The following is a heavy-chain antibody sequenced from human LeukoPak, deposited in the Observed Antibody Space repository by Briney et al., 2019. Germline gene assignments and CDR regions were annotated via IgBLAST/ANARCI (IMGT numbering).Heavy chain of an antibody. J-gene: IGHJ4*02. CDR1: GYTFTSYG. CDR3: ARDRYYDILTGYYLLMDY. Sequence: ASVKVSCKASGYTFTSYGISWVRQAPGQGLEWMGWISAYNGNTNYAQKPQGRVTMTTDTSTSTDYMDMRSLRSDDTAVYYCARDRYYDILTGYYLLMDYWGQGTLVTVSS. V-gene: IGHV1-18*01. CDR2: ISAYNGNT. D-gene: IGHD3-9*01.